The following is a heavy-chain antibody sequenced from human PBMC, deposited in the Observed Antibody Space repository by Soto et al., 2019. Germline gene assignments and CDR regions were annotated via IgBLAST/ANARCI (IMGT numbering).Heavy chain of an antibody. CDR2: IYYSGST. D-gene: IGHD3-22*01. CDR3: ARAPRLYYFDY. V-gene: IGHV4-59*01. Sequence: PSETLSLTCTVSGGSISSYYWSWIRQPPGKGLEWIGYIYYSGSTNYNPSLKSRVTISVGTSKNQFSLKLSSVTAADTAMYYCARAPRLYYFDYWGQGTLVTVSS. CDR1: GGSISSYY. J-gene: IGHJ4*02.